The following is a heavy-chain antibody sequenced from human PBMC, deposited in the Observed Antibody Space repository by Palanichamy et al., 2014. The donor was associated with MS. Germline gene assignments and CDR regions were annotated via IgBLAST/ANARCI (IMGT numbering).Heavy chain of an antibody. CDR2: IKQDGSEK. Sequence: EVQLVESGGGLVQPGGSLRLSCAASGFTFSSYWMSWVRQAPGKGLEWVANIKQDGSEKYYVDSVKGRFTISRDNAKNSLYLQMNSLRAEDTAVYYCARVRSTAMASYDAFVIWGQGTMVTVSS. CDR3: ARVRSTAMASYDAFVI. V-gene: IGHV3-7*01. CDR1: GFTFSSYW. J-gene: IGHJ3*02. D-gene: IGHD5-18*01.